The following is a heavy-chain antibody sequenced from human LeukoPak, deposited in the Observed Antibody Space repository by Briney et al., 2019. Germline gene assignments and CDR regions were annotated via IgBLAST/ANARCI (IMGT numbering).Heavy chain of an antibody. CDR2: ISSSSSYI. Sequence: GGSLRLSCAASGFPFSSYSMNWVRQAPGKGLEWVSSISSSSSYIYYADSVKGRFTISRDNAKNSLYLQMNSLRAEDTAVYYCARVGARALYYYYMDVWGKGTTVTVSS. J-gene: IGHJ6*03. D-gene: IGHD1-26*01. V-gene: IGHV3-21*01. CDR1: GFPFSSYS. CDR3: ARVGARALYYYYMDV.